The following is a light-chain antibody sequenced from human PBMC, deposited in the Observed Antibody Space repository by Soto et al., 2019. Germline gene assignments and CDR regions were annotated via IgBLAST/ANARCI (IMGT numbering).Light chain of an antibody. CDR3: SSYTSSSTSS. J-gene: IGLJ1*01. V-gene: IGLV2-14*01. Sequence: QSALTQPASVSGSPGQSITISCTGISSDVGGYNYVSWYQQHPGKAPKLMIYDVSNRPSGVSNRFSGSKSGNTASLTISGLQAEDEADYYCSSYTSSSTSSFGTGTKLTVL. CDR2: DVS. CDR1: SSDVGGYNY.